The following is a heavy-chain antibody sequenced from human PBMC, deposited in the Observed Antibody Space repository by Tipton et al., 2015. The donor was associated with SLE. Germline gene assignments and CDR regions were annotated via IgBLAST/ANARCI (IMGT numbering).Heavy chain of an antibody. CDR1: GGSFSGYY. CDR3: ARGRVWQQLVYFDY. J-gene: IGHJ4*02. V-gene: IGHV4-59*12. D-gene: IGHD6-13*01. Sequence: TLSLTCEVYGGSFSGYYWSWIRQPPGKGLEWIGYIYYSGSTNYNPSLKSRVTISVDTSKNQFSLKLSSVTAADTAVYYCARGRVWQQLVYFDYWGQGTLVTVSS. CDR2: IYYSGST.